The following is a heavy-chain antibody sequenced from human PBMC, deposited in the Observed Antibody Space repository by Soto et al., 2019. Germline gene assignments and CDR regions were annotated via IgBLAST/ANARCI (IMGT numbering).Heavy chain of an antibody. V-gene: IGHV3-23*01. D-gene: IGHD6-13*01. CDR2: ISGSGGSR. CDR1: GFTFSSYA. CDR3: AKLAASDYFYNYPMDV. J-gene: IGHJ6*02. Sequence: PGESLRLSCAASGFTFSSYAMSWVRQAPGKGLEWVSAISGSGGSRYFADSVKGRFTISRDNSKNTLYLQMNSLRAEDTAVYYCAKLAASDYFYNYPMDVWGQGTTVTVSS.